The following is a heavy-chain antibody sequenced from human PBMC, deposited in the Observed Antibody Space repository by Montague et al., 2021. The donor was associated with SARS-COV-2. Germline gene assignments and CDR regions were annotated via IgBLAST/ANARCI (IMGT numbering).Heavy chain of an antibody. D-gene: IGHD3-9*01. CDR2: IDWDDDK. Sequence: PALVKPTQTLTLTCTFSGFSLSTSGMRASWIRQPPGKALEWLARIDWDDDKFYSTSLKTRLTISKDTSKNQVVLTTTNMDPVDTATYYCARSYYDILTAYYTPFDYWGQGTLVTLSS. CDR1: GFSLSTSGMR. J-gene: IGHJ4*02. CDR3: ARSYYDILTAYYTPFDY. V-gene: IGHV2-70*04.